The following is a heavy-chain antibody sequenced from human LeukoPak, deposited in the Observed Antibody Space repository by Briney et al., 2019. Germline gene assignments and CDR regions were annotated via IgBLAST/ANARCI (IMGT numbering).Heavy chain of an antibody. CDR2: ISSSGSTI. D-gene: IGHD3-9*01. V-gene: IGHV3-11*04. Sequence: GGSLRLSCAASGFTFSDYYMSWIRQAPGKGLEWVSYISSSGSTIYYADSVKGRFTISRDNAKNSLYLQMNSLRAEDTAVYYCARVSYFYDILTGPTYYYYYMDVWGKGTTVTISS. J-gene: IGHJ6*03. CDR1: GFTFSDYY. CDR3: ARVSYFYDILTGPTYYYYYMDV.